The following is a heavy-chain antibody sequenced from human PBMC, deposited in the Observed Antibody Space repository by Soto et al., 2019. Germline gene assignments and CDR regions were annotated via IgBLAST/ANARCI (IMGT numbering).Heavy chain of an antibody. Sequence: QITLKESGPPLVKPTQPLTLTCTFSGFSLDTSAVAVGWIRQPPGKGLEWLALIYGNDDKTYSPSLRSRLTITKDTSKNQVVLTMTNMDPVDAATYYCTHRQSATFDLWGQGAMVTISS. J-gene: IGHJ3*01. CDR1: GFSLDTSAVA. V-gene: IGHV2-5*01. CDR3: THRQSATFDL. CDR2: IYGNDDK.